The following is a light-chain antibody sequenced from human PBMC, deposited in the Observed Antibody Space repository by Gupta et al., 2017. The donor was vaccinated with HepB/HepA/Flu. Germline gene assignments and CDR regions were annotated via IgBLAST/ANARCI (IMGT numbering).Light chain of an antibody. Sequence: QSALTQPASVSGSPGQSITISCTGTSSDVGGYNYVSWYQQHPGKAPKPMSYDVSNRPSGVSNRGSGSKSGNTASLTISGLQAEDEADDVCSSYTSSSPVVFGGGTKLTV. CDR2: DVS. J-gene: IGLJ2*01. CDR1: SSDVGGYNY. V-gene: IGLV2-14*03. CDR3: SSYTSSSPVV.